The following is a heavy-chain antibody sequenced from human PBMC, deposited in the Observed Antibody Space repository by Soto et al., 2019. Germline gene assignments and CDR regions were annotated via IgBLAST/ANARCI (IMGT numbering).Heavy chain of an antibody. CDR3: ARGRSKKDYYDSSGYYY. D-gene: IGHD3-22*01. CDR1: GFTFSSYA. J-gene: IGHJ4*02. V-gene: IGHV3-30*04. Sequence: GGSLRLSCAASGFTFSSYAMHWVRQAPGKGLEWVAVISYDGSNKYYADSVKGRFTISRDNSKNTLYLQMNSLRAEDTAVYYCARGRSKKDYYDSSGYYYWGQGTLVTVSS. CDR2: ISYDGSNK.